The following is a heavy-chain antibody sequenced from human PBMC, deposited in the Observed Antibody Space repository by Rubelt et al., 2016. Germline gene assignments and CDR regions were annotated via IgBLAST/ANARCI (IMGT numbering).Heavy chain of an antibody. J-gene: IGHJ4*02. Sequence: QLQLQESGPGLVKPSETLSLTCTVSGGSISSGYYWGWIRQPPGKGLEWIGSMYHSGSTDYNPSLKSRVTISVDTSKNQFSLKLSSVTAADTAVYYCARLRSGYSKNFDYWGQGTLVTVSS. D-gene: IGHD4-11*01. CDR1: GGSISSGYY. CDR2: MYHSGST. CDR3: ARLRSGYSKNFDY. V-gene: IGHV4-38-2*02.